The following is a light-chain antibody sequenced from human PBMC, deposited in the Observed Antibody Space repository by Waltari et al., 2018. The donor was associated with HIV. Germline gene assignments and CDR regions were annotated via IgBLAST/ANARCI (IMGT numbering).Light chain of an antibody. Sequence: ETVLTQTPLSLSVFPGQSASMSCKSNQSLLHSDGRTYLYWYLQRSGQPPHLQIYDTSNRFSGVPLRISGSGSETLFTLNISRVEADDVGVYYCMQGIQLPWTFGQGTRLEIK. CDR3: MQGIQLPWT. CDR2: DTS. CDR1: QSLLHSDGRTY. J-gene: IGKJ1*01. V-gene: IGKV2D-29*01.